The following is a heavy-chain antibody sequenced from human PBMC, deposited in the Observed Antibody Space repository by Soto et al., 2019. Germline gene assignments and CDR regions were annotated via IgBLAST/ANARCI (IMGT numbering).Heavy chain of an antibody. CDR3: PRDSDGRMTTSPNYSNGLDV. J-gene: IGHJ6*02. V-gene: IGHV4-59*01. CDR2: VFYTGRA. CDR1: GGSLGSYY. Sequence: SETLSLTCTVSGGSLGSYYWSWIRQPPGKGLEWIGYVFYTGRANYKATRKSGVSISLDTSNYPVSLKLRAVTAADTAVYYCPRDSDGRMTTSPNYSNGLDVWDAGTTVT. D-gene: IGHD4-4*01.